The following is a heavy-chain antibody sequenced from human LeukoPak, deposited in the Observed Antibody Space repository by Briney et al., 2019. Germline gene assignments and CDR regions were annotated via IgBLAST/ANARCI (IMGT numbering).Heavy chain of an antibody. CDR1: GGSISSYY. CDR2: IYYSGST. D-gene: IGHD7-27*01. CDR3: ARETGNLIYYFDY. V-gene: IGHV4-59*01. J-gene: IGHJ4*02. Sequence: PSETLSLTCTVSGGSISSYYWSWIRQPPGKRLEWIGHIYYSGSTNYNPSLKSRVTISVDTSKNQFSLKLRSVAATDTAVYYCARETGNLIYYFDYWGQGTLVTVSS.